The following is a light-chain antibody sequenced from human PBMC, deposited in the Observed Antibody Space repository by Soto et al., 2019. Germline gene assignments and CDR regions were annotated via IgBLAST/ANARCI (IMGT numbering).Light chain of an antibody. Sequence: EIVLTQSPGTLSLSPGERATLSCRASQSVSSSSVAWYQQKPGQAPRLLIYGTSSRATGIPDRFSGSGSGTDFTLTISRLAPEDFAVYYCQQYRSSPPYTFGQGTKLEIK. CDR3: QQYRSSPPYT. CDR1: QSVSSSS. J-gene: IGKJ2*01. CDR2: GTS. V-gene: IGKV3-20*01.